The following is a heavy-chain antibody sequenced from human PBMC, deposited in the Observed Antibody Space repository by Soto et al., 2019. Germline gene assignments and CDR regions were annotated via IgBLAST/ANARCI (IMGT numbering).Heavy chain of an antibody. J-gene: IGHJ6*02. CDR3: ARGGYYDSSGSRNYHYYGMDA. Sequence: QVQLVQSGTEVKKPGASVKVSCKASGYTCNSYGISWVRQAPGQGLEWMGWINPYYDNTNYAQNLQGRVTMTTDTSTRTAYMERRSLISDDTAVYYCARGGYYDSSGSRNYHYYGMDAWGQGTTVTVS. CDR1: GYTCNSYG. CDR2: INPYYDNT. V-gene: IGHV1-18*01. D-gene: IGHD3-22*01.